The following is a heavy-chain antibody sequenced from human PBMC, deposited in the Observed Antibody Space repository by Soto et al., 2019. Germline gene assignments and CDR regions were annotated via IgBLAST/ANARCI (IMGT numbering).Heavy chain of an antibody. D-gene: IGHD2-8*01. Sequence: GGSLRLSCTASGFTLGDYAMSWVRQAPGKGLEWVGFIRSKAYGGTTEYAASVKGRFTISRDDSKSIAYLQMNSLKTEDTAVYYCTAGKLYPSLDFDYWGQGTLVTVSS. V-gene: IGHV3-49*04. CDR3: TAGKLYPSLDFDY. J-gene: IGHJ4*02. CDR2: IRSKAYGGTT. CDR1: GFTLGDYA.